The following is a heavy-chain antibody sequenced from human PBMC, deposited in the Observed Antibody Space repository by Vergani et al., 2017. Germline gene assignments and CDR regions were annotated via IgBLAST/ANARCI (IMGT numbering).Heavy chain of an antibody. Sequence: VQLVESGGGVVQPGRSLRLSCAASGFTFSSYSMNWVRQAPGKGLEWVSSISSSSSYIYYADSVKGRFTISRDNAKNSLYLQMNSLRAEDTAVYYCARAGIVVVVAATPHWYFDLWGRGTLVTVSS. CDR2: ISSSSSYI. J-gene: IGHJ2*01. CDR3: ARAGIVVVVAATPHWYFDL. CDR1: GFTFSSYS. V-gene: IGHV3-21*01. D-gene: IGHD2-15*01.